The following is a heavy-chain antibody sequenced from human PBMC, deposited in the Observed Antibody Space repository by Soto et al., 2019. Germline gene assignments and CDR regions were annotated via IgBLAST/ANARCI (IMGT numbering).Heavy chain of an antibody. CDR1: GYTFTSYG. J-gene: IGHJ6*03. Sequence: ASVKVSCKASGYTFTSYGISWVRQAPGQGLEWMGWISAYNGNTNYAQKLQGRVTMTTGTSTSTAYMELRSLRSDDTAVYYCASNWNYAGYYYYMDVWGKGTTVTVSS. V-gene: IGHV1-18*01. CDR3: ASNWNYAGYYYYMDV. D-gene: IGHD1-7*01. CDR2: ISAYNGNT.